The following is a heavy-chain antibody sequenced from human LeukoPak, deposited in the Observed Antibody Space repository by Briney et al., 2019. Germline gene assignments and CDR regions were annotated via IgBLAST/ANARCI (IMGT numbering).Heavy chain of an antibody. CDR3: AKGVTMVRGVKLPLRWFDP. J-gene: IGHJ5*02. Sequence: GGSLRLSCAVSGFTFSSYGMSWVRQAPGKGLEWVSAISGSGGSTYYADSVKGRFTISRDNSKNTLYLQMNSLRAEDTAVYYCAKGVTMVRGVKLPLRWFDPWGQGTLVTVSS. V-gene: IGHV3-23*01. CDR1: GFTFSSYG. CDR2: ISGSGGST. D-gene: IGHD3-10*01.